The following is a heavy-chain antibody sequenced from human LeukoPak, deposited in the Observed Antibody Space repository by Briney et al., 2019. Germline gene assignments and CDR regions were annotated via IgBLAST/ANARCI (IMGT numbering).Heavy chain of an antibody. D-gene: IGHD2-15*01. CDR3: AKDTRRGVVVVAATGALDY. V-gene: IGHV3-9*01. CDR2: ISWNGGSI. Sequence: GGSLRLSCAASGFTFDDYAMHWVRQAPGKGLESVSGISWNGGSIDYADSVKGRFTISRDNAKNSLYLQMNSLRAEDTALYYCAKDTRRGVVVVAATGALDYWGQGTLVTVSS. J-gene: IGHJ4*02. CDR1: GFTFDDYA.